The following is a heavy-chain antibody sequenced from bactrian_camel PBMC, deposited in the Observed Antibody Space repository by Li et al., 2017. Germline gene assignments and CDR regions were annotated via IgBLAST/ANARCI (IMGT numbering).Heavy chain of an antibody. CDR3: LSSLGSDEGY. CDR2: ITSDGSRT. D-gene: IGHD5*01. Sequence: DVQLVESGGGLVQPGGSLRLSCAASGFTFSTYPVYWVRQGSGKGLESVAVITSDGSRTYYTDPVKGRFTISKDNAKNTLYLQLNSLQTEDTAMYYCLSSLGSDEGYWGQGTQVTVS. V-gene: IGHV3S31*01. CDR1: GFTFSTYP. J-gene: IGHJ4*01.